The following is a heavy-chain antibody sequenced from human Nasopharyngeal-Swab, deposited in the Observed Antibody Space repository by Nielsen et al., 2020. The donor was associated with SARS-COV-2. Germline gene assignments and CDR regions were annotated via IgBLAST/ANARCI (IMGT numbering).Heavy chain of an antibody. J-gene: IGHJ4*02. CDR1: GFTFSGST. CDR3: ASLNPMRY. CDR2: IKQDGSEK. V-gene: IGHV3-7*05. Sequence: GESLKISCAASGFTFSGSTMHWVRQASGKGLEWVANIKQDGSEKYYVDSVKGRFTISRDNAKNSLYLQMNSLRAEDTAVYYCASLNPMRYWGQGTLVTVSS. D-gene: IGHD3-22*01.